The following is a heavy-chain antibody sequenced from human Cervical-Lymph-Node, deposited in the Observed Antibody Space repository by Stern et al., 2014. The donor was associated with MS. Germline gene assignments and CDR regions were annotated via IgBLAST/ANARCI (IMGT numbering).Heavy chain of an antibody. CDR1: GDSITSDTW. Sequence: VQLVESGPGLVKASGTLSLTCAVSGDSITSDTWWSWVRQPPRKGLEWIGEIHHSGPTISNPSSESRLPIPLPKSKNHFSLNLISVTAADTAVYYCARASLGDYDWFDPWGQGTLVTVSS. V-gene: IGHV4-4*02. CDR2: IHHSGPT. CDR3: ARASLGDYDWFDP. D-gene: IGHD4-17*01. J-gene: IGHJ5*02.